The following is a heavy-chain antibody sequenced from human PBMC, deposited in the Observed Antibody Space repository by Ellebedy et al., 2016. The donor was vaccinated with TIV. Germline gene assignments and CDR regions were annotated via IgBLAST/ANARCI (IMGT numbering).Heavy chain of an antibody. J-gene: IGHJ5*02. D-gene: IGHD4-17*01. CDR2: ISPYNGYA. V-gene: IGHV1-18*01. CDR1: GYTFSTQG. Sequence: ASVKVSCKASGYTFSTQGISWVRQAPGQGLEWMGWISPYNGYAGYAQRFRDRVSMTADTSTSTAYMALSNLRSYDTAVYYCAREVYGDSLNWFDPWGQGTLVTVSS. CDR3: AREVYGDSLNWFDP.